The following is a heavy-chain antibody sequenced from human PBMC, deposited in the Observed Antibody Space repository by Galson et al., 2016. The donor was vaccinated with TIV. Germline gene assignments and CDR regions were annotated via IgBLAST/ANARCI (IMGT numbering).Heavy chain of an antibody. Sequence: SLRLSCAASGFTFSSYFMNWVRQAPGKGLGWVANITPDGGEKHYVDSVKGRFTISRDNAKNSLYLQMSSLRAEDTAVYYCARGTTLTEVADIFEYWGQGALVTVSS. D-gene: IGHD6-19*01. CDR2: ITPDGGEK. V-gene: IGHV3-7*01. CDR3: ARGTTLTEVADIFEY. CDR1: GFTFSSYF. J-gene: IGHJ4*02.